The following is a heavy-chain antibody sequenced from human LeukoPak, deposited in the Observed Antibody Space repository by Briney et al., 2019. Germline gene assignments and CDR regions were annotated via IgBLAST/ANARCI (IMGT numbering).Heavy chain of an antibody. V-gene: IGHV3-33*08. CDR3: ARDSYDSSGYYLGFGNYYYGMDV. CDR2: IWYDGSNK. CDR1: GFTFSSYG. Sequence: PGGSLRLSCAASGFTFSSYGMHWVRQAPGKGLEWVAVIWYDGSNKYYADSVRGRFTISRDNSKNTLYLQMNSLRAEDTAVYYCARDSYDSSGYYLGFGNYYYGMDVWGQGTTVTVSS. J-gene: IGHJ6*02. D-gene: IGHD3-22*01.